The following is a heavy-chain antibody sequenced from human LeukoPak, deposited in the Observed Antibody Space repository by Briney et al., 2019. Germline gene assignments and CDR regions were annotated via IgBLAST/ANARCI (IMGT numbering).Heavy chain of an antibody. CDR1: GFTFSSYA. D-gene: IGHD3-3*01. Sequence: GGSLRLSCAASGFTFSSYAMHWVRQAPGKGLEWVAVISYDGSNKYYADSVKGRFTISRDNSKNTLYLQMNSLRGEDTAVYYCARGLYYDFWSGYSEYYFDYWGQGTLVTVSS. CDR3: ARGLYYDFWSGYSEYYFDY. V-gene: IGHV3-30-3*01. J-gene: IGHJ4*02. CDR2: ISYDGSNK.